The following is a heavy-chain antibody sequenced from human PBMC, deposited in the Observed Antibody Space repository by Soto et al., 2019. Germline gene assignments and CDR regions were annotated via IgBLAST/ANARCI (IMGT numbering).Heavy chain of an antibody. CDR3: AKDVYGDSWYYYYGMDV. D-gene: IGHD4-17*01. CDR1: GFTCNTYV. J-gene: IGHJ6*02. CDR2: ISYDGSNK. Sequence: SGGSLRRSCAASGFTCNTYVMHWVRQAPGKGLEWVAVISYDGSNKYYADSVKGRFTISRDNSKNTLYLQMNSLRAEDTAVYYCAKDVYGDSWYYYYGMDVWGQGTTVTVSS. V-gene: IGHV3-30*18.